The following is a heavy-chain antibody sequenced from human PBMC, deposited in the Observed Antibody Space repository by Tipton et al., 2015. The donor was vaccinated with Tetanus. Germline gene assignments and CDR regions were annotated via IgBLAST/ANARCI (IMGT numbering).Heavy chain of an antibody. CDR1: GASITHNDFS. Sequence: TLSLTCTLSGASITHNDFSWGWIRQPPGRGLEWIGSVYYSGSTYYSPSLKSRVALSVDTSKTHFSLRLSSVTAADTAVYYCARLSIASTGTYGLTYSYAMDVWGPWTSVTV. CDR3: ARLSIASTGTYGLTYSYAMDV. V-gene: IGHV4-39*01. J-gene: IGHJ6*02. CDR2: VYYSGST. D-gene: IGHD6-13*01.